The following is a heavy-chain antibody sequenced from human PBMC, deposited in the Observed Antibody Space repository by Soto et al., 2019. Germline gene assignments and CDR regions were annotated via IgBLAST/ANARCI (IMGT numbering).Heavy chain of an antibody. Sequence: SVKVSCKASGGTFSSYAISWVRQAPGQGLEWMGGIIPIFGTANYAQKFQGRVTITADESTSTAYMELSSLRSEDTAVYYCARDLVKGSPPWEKDYYWGQGNLVTVSS. CDR1: GGTFSSYA. V-gene: IGHV1-69*13. J-gene: IGHJ4*02. CDR2: IIPIFGTA. CDR3: ARDLVKGSPPWEKDYY. D-gene: IGHD1-26*01.